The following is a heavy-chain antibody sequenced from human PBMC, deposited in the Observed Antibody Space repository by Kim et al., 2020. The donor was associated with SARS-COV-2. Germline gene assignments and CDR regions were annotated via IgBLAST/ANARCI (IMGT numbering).Heavy chain of an antibody. Sequence: ASVKVSCKASGYTFTSYYMHWVRQAPGQGLEWMGIINPSGGSTSYAQKFQGRVTMTRDTSTSTVYMELSSLRSEDTAVYYCARDSIAVAGTVDWFDPWGQGTLVTVSS. CDR1: GYTFTSYY. CDR3: ARDSIAVAGTVDWFDP. D-gene: IGHD6-19*01. J-gene: IGHJ5*02. V-gene: IGHV1-46*01. CDR2: INPSGGST.